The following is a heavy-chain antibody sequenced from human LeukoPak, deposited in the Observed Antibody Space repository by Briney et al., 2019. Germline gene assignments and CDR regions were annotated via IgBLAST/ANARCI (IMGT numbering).Heavy chain of an antibody. Sequence: GGSLRLSCAASGFTFRKYWMAWVRQAPGKGLEWVANIKEDGSKIYYMESVKGRFTISRDNAKNSLYLQMNSLRAEDTAVYYCARDYVDSFDYWGQGTLVTVSS. CDR2: IKEDGSKI. J-gene: IGHJ4*02. CDR3: ARDYVDSFDY. V-gene: IGHV3-7*01. D-gene: IGHD3-10*02. CDR1: GFTFRKYW.